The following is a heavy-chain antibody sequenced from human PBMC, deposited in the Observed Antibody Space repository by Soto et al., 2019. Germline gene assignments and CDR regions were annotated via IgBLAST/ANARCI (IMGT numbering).Heavy chain of an antibody. Sequence: TLSLTCTVSGASISRHGYYWGLMGQPAGRGREGIGSFHFPGIPFYSPSLKSRATLSPDTSKNQFSLELTSVTGADTDLYFCTRRWGSTTLASLGPWGQGIRVTVSS. CDR3: TRRWGSTTLASLGP. V-gene: IGHV4-39*01. D-gene: IGHD6-13*01. CDR2: FHFPGIP. CDR1: GASISRHGYY. J-gene: IGHJ5*02.